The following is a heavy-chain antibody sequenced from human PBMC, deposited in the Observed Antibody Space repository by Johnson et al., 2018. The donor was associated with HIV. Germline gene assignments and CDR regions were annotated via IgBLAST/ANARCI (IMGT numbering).Heavy chain of an antibody. J-gene: IGHJ3*02. V-gene: IGHV3-30-3*01. CDR2: ISYDGSNK. CDR3: ARDSRFAFDI. CDR1: GFTFSSYA. Sequence: QVQLVESGGGVVQPGRSQRLSCAASGFTFSSYAMHWVRQAPGKGLEWVAVISYDGSNKYYADSVKGRFTISRDNSKNTLYLQMNSLRAEDTAVYYCARDSRFAFDIWGQGTMVTVSS.